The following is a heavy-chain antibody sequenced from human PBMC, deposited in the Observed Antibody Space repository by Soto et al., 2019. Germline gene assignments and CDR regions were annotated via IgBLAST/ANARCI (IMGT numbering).Heavy chain of an antibody. CDR1: GGTFSSYA. J-gene: IGHJ4*02. CDR3: ARGRDYYDSSGYYYFDY. V-gene: IGHV1-69*13. Sequence: ASVKVSCKASGGTFSSYAISWVRQAPGQGLEWMGGVIPIFGTANYAQKFQGRVTITADESTSTAYMELSSLRSEDTAVYYCARGRDYYDSSGYYYFDYWGQGTLVTVSS. CDR2: VIPIFGTA. D-gene: IGHD3-22*01.